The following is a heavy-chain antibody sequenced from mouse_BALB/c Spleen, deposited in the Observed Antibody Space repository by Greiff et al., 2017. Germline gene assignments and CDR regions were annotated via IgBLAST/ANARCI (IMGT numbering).Heavy chain of an antibody. D-gene: IGHD1-1*01. Sequence: EVQRVESGAELVKPGASVKLSCTASGFNIKDTYMHWVKQRPEQGLEWIGRIDPANGNTKYDPKFQGKATITADTSSNTAYLQLSSLTSEDTAVYYCAREGYYYGSSPYAMDYWGQGTSVTVSS. CDR1: GFNIKDTY. CDR2: IDPANGNT. V-gene: IGHV14-3*02. J-gene: IGHJ4*01. CDR3: AREGYYYGSSPYAMDY.